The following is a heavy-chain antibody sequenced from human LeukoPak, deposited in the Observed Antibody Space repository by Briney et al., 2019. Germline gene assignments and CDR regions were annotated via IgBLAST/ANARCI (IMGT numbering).Heavy chain of an antibody. CDR3: ADVLRSSAFDI. D-gene: IGHD4-17*01. CDR1: GGSISSSSYY. V-gene: IGHV4-39*01. Sequence: PSETLSLTCTVSGGSISSSSYYWGWIRQPPGKGLEWIGSIYYSGSTYYNPSLKSRVTISVDTSKNQFSLKLSSVTAADTAVYYCADVLRSSAFDIWGQGTMVTVSS. J-gene: IGHJ3*02. CDR2: IYYSGST.